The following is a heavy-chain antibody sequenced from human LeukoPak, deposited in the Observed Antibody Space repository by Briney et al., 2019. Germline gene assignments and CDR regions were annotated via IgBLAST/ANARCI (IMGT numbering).Heavy chain of an antibody. CDR3: AREVLRYYYDSSGYFDY. V-gene: IGHV4-4*07. Sequence: SETLSLTCTVSGGSISSYYWSWIRQPAGKGLEWIGRIYTSGSTNYNPSLKSRVTMSVDTSKNQFSLKLSSATAADTAVYYCAREVLRYYYDSSGYFDYWGQGTLVTVSS. CDR1: GGSISSYY. J-gene: IGHJ4*02. D-gene: IGHD3-22*01. CDR2: IYTSGST.